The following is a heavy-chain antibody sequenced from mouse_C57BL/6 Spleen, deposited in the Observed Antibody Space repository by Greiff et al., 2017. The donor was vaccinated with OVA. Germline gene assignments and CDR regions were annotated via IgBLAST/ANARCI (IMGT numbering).Heavy chain of an antibody. Sequence: QVQLQQSGAELVRPGASVKLSCKASGYTFTDYYINWVKQRPGQGLEWIARIYSGSGNTYYNEKFKGKATLTAEKSSSTAYMQLSSLTSEDSAVYFCARYTLDYWGQGTTLTVSS. CDR1: GYTFTDYY. V-gene: IGHV1-76*01. J-gene: IGHJ2*01. CDR2: IYSGSGNT. CDR3: ARYTLDY.